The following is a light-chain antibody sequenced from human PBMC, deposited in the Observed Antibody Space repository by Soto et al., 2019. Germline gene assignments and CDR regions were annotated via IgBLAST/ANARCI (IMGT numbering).Light chain of an antibody. J-gene: IGKJ4*01. CDR2: GAS. Sequence: EIGITQSQATLSVSPGERATLSSRASQSVNSNLAWYQQKPGQAPRLLIYGASTRATGIPARFSGSGSGTEFTLTISSLQSEDFAVYYCQQFDNWPPLSFGGGTKVEIK. CDR3: QQFDNWPPLS. V-gene: IGKV3D-15*01. CDR1: QSVNSN.